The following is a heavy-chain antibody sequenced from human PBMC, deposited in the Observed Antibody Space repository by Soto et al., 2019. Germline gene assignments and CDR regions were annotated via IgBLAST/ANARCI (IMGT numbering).Heavy chain of an antibody. CDR3: AREKYNWNNPYYYGMDV. CDR1: GYSFTSYW. D-gene: IGHD1-20*01. J-gene: IGHJ6*02. Sequence: ESLKTSCKGSGYSFTSYWIGWVRQMPGKGLEWMGIIYPGDSDTRYSPSFQGQVTISADKSISTAYLQWSSLKASDTAMYYCAREKYNWNNPYYYGMDVCGQGTTVIGSS. CDR2: IYPGDSDT. V-gene: IGHV5-51*01.